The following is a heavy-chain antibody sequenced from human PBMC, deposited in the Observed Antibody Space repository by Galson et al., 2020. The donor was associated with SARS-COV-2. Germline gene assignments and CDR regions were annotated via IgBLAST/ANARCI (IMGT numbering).Heavy chain of an antibody. J-gene: IGHJ1*01. Sequence: GESLKISCAASGFTFSTYAMSWVRQAPGKGLEWVSTISSSGESTYYTDSVQGRFTISRDNSKNTLYVQMNSLRVEDTAVYYCAKQRSGYSDFQHWGQGTLVTVSS. CDR2: ISSSGEST. D-gene: IGHD3-3*01. CDR3: AKQRSGYSDFQH. CDR1: GFTFSTYA. V-gene: IGHV3-23*01.